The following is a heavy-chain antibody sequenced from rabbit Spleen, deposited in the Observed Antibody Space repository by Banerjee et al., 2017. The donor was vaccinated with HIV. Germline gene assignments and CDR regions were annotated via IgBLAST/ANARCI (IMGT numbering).Heavy chain of an antibody. V-gene: IGHV1S40*01. CDR1: GFSFSSSYY. J-gene: IGHJ4*01. Sequence: QSLEESGGDLVKPEGSPTLTCTASGFSFSSSYYMCWVRQAPGKGLECIACIYGDRGGSTYYANWAKGRFTISRTSSTTVTLEMTSLTAADTATYFCARGSTTMTMVITGYYFNLWGPGTLVTVS. D-gene: IGHD2-1*01. CDR3: ARGSTTMTMVITGYYFNL. CDR2: IYGDRGGST.